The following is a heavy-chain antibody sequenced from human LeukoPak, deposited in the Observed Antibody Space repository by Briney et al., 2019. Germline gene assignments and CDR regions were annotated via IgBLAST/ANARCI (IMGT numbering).Heavy chain of an antibody. CDR1: GFTFSSYW. CDR3: ARSGGRGSGWAY. J-gene: IGHJ4*02. CDR2: IKQDGSET. Sequence: GGSLRLSCAASGFTFSSYWMSWVRQAPGKGLEWVANIKQDGSETCYVDSVKGRFNISRDNAKNSLFLQMNSLRGEDTAVYYCARSGGRGSGWAYWGQGILVTVSS. D-gene: IGHD6-25*01. V-gene: IGHV3-7*01.